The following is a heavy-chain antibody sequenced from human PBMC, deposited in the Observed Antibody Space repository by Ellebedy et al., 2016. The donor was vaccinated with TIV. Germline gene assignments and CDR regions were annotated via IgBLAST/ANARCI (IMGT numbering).Heavy chain of an antibody. J-gene: IGHJ4*02. Sequence: PGGSLRLSCVASGFTFSSYWMHWVRQAPGEGLEWVSRISGCGSSTNYADSLKGRFTISRDNAKNTVYLQVNSLRAEDTAVYYCARGGTTVTTVEDYWGQGTLVTVSS. V-gene: IGHV3-74*01. CDR3: ARGGTTVTTVEDY. D-gene: IGHD4-17*01. CDR1: GFTFSSYW. CDR2: ISGCGSST.